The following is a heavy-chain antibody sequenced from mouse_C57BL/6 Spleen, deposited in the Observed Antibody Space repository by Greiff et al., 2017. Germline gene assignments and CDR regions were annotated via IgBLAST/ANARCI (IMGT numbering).Heavy chain of an antibody. CDR3: ARCDSYYYGSSYAMDY. J-gene: IGHJ4*01. V-gene: IGHV1-69*01. CDR1: GYTFTSYW. Sequence: QVQLQQPGAELVMPGASVKLSCKASGYTFTSYWMHWVKQRPGQGLEWIGEIDPSDSYTNYNQKFKGKSTLTVDKSSSTAYMQLSSLTSEDSAVYYCARCDSYYYGSSYAMDYWGQGTSVTVSS. CDR2: IDPSDSYT. D-gene: IGHD1-1*01.